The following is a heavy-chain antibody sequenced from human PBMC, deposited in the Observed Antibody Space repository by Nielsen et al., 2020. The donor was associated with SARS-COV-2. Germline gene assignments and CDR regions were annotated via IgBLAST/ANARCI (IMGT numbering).Heavy chain of an antibody. CDR2: IYSGGST. Sequence: GGSLRLSCAASGFTVSSNYMSWVRQAPGKGLEWVSVIYSGGSTYYADSVKGRFTISRDNSKNTLYLQMNSLRAEDTAVYYCAKGFSSGYYVYFDYWGQGTLVTVSS. D-gene: IGHD3-22*01. CDR1: GFTVSSNY. CDR3: AKGFSSGYYVYFDY. V-gene: IGHV3-53*01. J-gene: IGHJ4*02.